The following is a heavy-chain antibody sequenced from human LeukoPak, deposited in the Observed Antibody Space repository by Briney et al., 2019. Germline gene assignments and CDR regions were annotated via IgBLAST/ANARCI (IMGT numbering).Heavy chain of an antibody. D-gene: IGHD5-24*01. Sequence: GASVKVSCKASGYTFTGYYMHWVRQAPGQGLEWMGGIIPIFGTANYAQKFQGRVTITADKSTSTAYMELSSLRSEDTAVYYCARSRGDGPHAFDIWGQGTMVTVSS. CDR3: ARSRGDGPHAFDI. J-gene: IGHJ3*02. CDR1: GYTFTGYY. CDR2: IIPIFGTA. V-gene: IGHV1-69*06.